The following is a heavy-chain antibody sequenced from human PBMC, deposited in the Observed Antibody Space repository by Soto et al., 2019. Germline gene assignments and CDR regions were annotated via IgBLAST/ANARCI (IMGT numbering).Heavy chain of an antibody. V-gene: IGHV1-69*12. J-gene: IGHJ4*02. CDR3: ASGIQLWLRRINNGYSG. CDR1: GGTFSTYA. Sequence: QVQLVQSGAEVKKPESSVKVSCKAPGGTFSTYAISWVRQAPGQGLEWMGGIIPMFGTANYAQRFQDRVTITADESTKTVYMELSSLRSEATAVYFCASGIQLWLRRINNGYSGWGQGTLVTVSS. CDR2: IIPMFGTA. D-gene: IGHD5-18*01.